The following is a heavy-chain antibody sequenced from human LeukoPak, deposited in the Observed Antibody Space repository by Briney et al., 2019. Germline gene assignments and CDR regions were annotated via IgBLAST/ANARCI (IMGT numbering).Heavy chain of an antibody. Sequence: ASVTVSCKASGYTFTSYDINWMRQAPAQGLEWLGWINPSSGNTSYAQKFQGRVTITMNTAICTANMELSSLRSEDTAVDFCERGRRLRGWFHSWGQGAMVTVPP. D-gene: IGHD1-14*01. CDR1: GYTFTSYD. J-gene: IGHJ5*01. CDR3: ERGRRLRGWFHS. V-gene: IGHV1-8*01. CDR2: INPSSGNT.